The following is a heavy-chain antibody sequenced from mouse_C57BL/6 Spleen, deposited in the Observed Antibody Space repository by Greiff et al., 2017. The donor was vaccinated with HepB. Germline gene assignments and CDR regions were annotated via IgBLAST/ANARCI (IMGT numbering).Heavy chain of an antibody. CDR1: GFSFPSYV. V-gene: IGHV2-2*01. J-gene: IGHJ2*01. Sequence: VQLHQSGPGLVQPSQSLSITCPVSGFSFPSYVVHLVRPSPGKSLEWLGVVWSGGSTDYNAAFISRLSISKDNSKSQVFFKMNSLQADDTAIYYCARNRGWLLRSYYFDYWGQGTTLTVSS. CDR2: VWSGGST. CDR3: ARNRGWLLRSYYFDY. D-gene: IGHD2-3*01.